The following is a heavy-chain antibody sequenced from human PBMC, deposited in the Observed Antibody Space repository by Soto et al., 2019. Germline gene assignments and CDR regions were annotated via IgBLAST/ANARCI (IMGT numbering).Heavy chain of an antibody. D-gene: IGHD4-17*01. V-gene: IGHV4-59*12. CDR1: GGSISSYY. CDR2: IYYSGST. J-gene: IGHJ4*02. Sequence: SETLSLTCAVSGGSISSYYWSWIRQPPGKGLEWIGYIYYSGSTNYNPSLKSRVTISVDTSKNQFSLKLSSVTAADTAVYYCARGLQATVTTDFDYWGQGTLVTSPQ. CDR3: ARGLQATVTTDFDY.